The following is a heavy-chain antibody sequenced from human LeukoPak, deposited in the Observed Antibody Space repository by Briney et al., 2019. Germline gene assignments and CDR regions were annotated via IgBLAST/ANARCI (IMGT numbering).Heavy chain of an antibody. CDR3: ARGQAGASIKGKWFDY. Sequence: GASVKVSCKASGYTFTSYDINWVRQATGQGLEWMGWMNPNSGNTGYAQKFQGRVSMTRNTSINTAYMELSSLRSEDTAVYYCARGQAGASIKGKWFDYWGQGTLVTVSS. D-gene: IGHD2-8*01. CDR1: GYTFTSYD. V-gene: IGHV1-8*01. CDR2: MNPNSGNT. J-gene: IGHJ4*02.